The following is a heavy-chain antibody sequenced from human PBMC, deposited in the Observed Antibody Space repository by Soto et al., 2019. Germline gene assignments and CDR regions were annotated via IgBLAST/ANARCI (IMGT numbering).Heavy chain of an antibody. CDR3: ARRWGSTFDF. CDR1: GGSISSYY. Sequence: QVLLQESGPGLVKPSETLSLTCTVSGGSISSYYWSWIRQPPVKGLEWIGYIFYSGSTIYNPSRKSRATISVDTSKNQFSLKLSSATAAETAVYFCARRWGSTFDFWGQGTLVTVSS. J-gene: IGHJ4*02. CDR2: IFYSGST. D-gene: IGHD1-26*01. V-gene: IGHV4-59*01.